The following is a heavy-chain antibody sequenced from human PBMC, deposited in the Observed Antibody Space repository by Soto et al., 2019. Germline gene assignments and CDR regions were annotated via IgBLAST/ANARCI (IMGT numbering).Heavy chain of an antibody. CDR3: ARTVAGYFDF. J-gene: IGHJ4*02. CDR1: GYTFTSSG. CDR2: ISTYNGNT. D-gene: IGHD6-19*01. V-gene: IGHV1-18*01. Sequence: GASVKVSCKASGYTFTSSGISWVRQAPGQGPEWMGWISTYNGNTNYAQNLQGRVTMTTDTSTSTAYMELRGLRSDDTAVYYCARTVAGYFDFWGLGTLVTVSS.